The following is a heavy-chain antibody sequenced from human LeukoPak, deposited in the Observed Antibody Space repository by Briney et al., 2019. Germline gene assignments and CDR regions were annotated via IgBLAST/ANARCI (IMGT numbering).Heavy chain of an antibody. CDR3: ASPEYSSSWYSCFDY. V-gene: IGHV1-2*02. CDR1: GYTFTGYY. D-gene: IGHD6-13*01. Sequence: ASVKVSCKASGYTFTGYYMHWVRQAPGQGLEWMGWINPNSGGTNYAQKFQGRVTMTRDTSISTAYMELSRLRSDDTAVYYCASPEYSSSWYSCFDYWGQGTLVTVSS. CDR2: INPNSGGT. J-gene: IGHJ4*02.